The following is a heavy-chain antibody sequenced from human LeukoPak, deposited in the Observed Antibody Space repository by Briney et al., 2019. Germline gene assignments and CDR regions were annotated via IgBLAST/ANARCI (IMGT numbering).Heavy chain of an antibody. Sequence: PSETLSLTRTVSGGSISSGSYYWSWIRQPAGKGLEWIGRIYTSGSTNYNPSLKSRVTISVDTSKYQFSLKLSSVTAADTAVYYCARSTFYYGSGSYDYWGQGTLVTVSS. CDR3: ARSTFYYGSGSYDY. V-gene: IGHV4-61*02. CDR2: IYTSGST. CDR1: GGSISSGSYY. D-gene: IGHD3-10*01. J-gene: IGHJ4*02.